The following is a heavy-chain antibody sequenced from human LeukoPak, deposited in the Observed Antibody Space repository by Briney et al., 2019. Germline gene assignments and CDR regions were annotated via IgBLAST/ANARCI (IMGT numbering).Heavy chain of an antibody. CDR2: IYTSGST. Sequence: SQSLSLTCTVAGRSISSGSYYWGWIRQPAGKGLEWIGRIYTSGSTNYNPSLKSRVTISVDTSKNQFSLKLSSVTAADTAVYYCARDLTIFGVVIMGGWFDPWGQGTLVTVSS. J-gene: IGHJ5*02. D-gene: IGHD3-3*01. V-gene: IGHV4-61*02. CDR3: ARDLTIFGVVIMGGWFDP. CDR1: GRSISSGSYY.